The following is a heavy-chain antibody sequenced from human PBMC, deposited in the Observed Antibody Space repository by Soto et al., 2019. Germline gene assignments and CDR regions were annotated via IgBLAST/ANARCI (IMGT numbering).Heavy chain of an antibody. J-gene: IGHJ4*02. Sequence: GGSLRLSCAASGFTVSSNYMSWVRQAPGKGLEWVSVIYSGGSTYYADSVKGRFTISRDNSKNTLYLQMNSLRAEDTAVYYCARARPPQWLVHGGAFDYWGQGTLVTVSS. D-gene: IGHD6-19*01. CDR1: GFTVSSNY. V-gene: IGHV3-53*01. CDR2: IYSGGST. CDR3: ARARPPQWLVHGGAFDY.